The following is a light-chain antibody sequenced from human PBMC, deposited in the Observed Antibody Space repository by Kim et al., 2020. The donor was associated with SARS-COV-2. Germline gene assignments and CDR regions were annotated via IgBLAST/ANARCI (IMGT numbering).Light chain of an antibody. CDR2: KAS. CDR1: QSISSW. CDR3: QQYNSYPYT. V-gene: IGKV1-5*03. J-gene: IGKJ2*01. Sequence: ASVGDRVTITCRASQSISSWLAWYQQIPGKAPKLLIYKASSLESGVPSRFSGSGSGTEFTLTISSLQPDDFATYYCQQYNSYPYTFGQGTKLEI.